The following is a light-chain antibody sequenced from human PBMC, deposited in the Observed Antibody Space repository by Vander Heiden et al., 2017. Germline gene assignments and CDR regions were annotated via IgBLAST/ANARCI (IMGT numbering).Light chain of an antibody. J-gene: IGKJ5*01. CDR3: QQRTNWRFT. CDR2: DAS. CDR1: QSVSSY. V-gene: IGKV3-11*01. Sequence: EIVLTQSPATLSLSPGERATLSCRASQSVSSYLAWYQQKPGQAPRLLIYDASNRATGIPARFSGSGSGTDFTLTISSLEPEDFAVYYCQQRTNWRFTFDPGTRLEIK.